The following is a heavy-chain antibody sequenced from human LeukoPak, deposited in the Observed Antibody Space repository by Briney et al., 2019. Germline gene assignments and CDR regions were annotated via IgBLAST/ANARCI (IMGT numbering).Heavy chain of an antibody. CDR3: ALRFLEWPEYGVGFDY. V-gene: IGHV1-46*01. Sequence: GASVKVSCKASGYTFTSYYMHWVRQAPGQGLEWMGIINPSGGSTSYAQKFQGRVTMTRDTSTSTVYMELSSLRSEDTAVYYCALRFLEWPEYGVGFDYWGQGTLATVSS. D-gene: IGHD3-3*01. J-gene: IGHJ4*02. CDR1: GYTFTSYY. CDR2: INPSGGST.